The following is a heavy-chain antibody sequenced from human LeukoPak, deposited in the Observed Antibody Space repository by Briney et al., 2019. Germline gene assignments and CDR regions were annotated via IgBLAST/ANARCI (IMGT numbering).Heavy chain of an antibody. D-gene: IGHD3-9*01. CDR3: ARIRYFDWLLMGTSTSYYFDY. J-gene: IGHJ4*02. CDR1: GYTFTSYD. Sequence: ASVKVSCKASGYTFTSYDINWVRQATGQGLEWMGWMNPNSGNTGYAQKFQGRVTMTRNTSISTAYMELSSLRSEDTAVYYCARIRYFDWLLMGTSTSYYFDYWGQGTLVTVSS. V-gene: IGHV1-8*01. CDR2: MNPNSGNT.